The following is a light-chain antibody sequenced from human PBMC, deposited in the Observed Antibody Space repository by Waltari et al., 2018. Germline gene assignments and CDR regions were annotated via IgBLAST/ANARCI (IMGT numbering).Light chain of an antibody. V-gene: IGKV1-39*01. CDR3: QQTSGTPLT. J-gene: IGKJ4*01. CDR2: AAS. CDR1: QSITTF. Sequence: DIQMTQSPPSLSASVGDRVTITCRASQSITTFLNWYQQKPGKAPKLLIYAASSLQGGAPSRFSGSGSGTDFTLTINSLQTEDFATYFCQQTSGTPLTFGGGTKVEI.